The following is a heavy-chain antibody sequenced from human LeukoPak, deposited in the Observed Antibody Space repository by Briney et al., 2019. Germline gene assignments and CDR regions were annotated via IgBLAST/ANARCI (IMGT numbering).Heavy chain of an antibody. V-gene: IGHV4-59*12. Sequence: SSETLSLTCTVSGGSISSYYWSWIRQPPGKGLEWIGYIYYSGSTNYNPSLKSRVTISVDTSKNQFSLKLSSVTAADTAVYYCARGRGAYCGGDCYFAFDIWGQGTMVTVSS. D-gene: IGHD2-21*02. J-gene: IGHJ3*02. CDR1: GGSISSYY. CDR3: ARGRGAYCGGDCYFAFDI. CDR2: IYYSGST.